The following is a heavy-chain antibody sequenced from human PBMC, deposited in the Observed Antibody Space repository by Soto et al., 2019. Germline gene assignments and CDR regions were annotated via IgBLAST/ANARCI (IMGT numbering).Heavy chain of an antibody. CDR2: ISATGGGT. CDR1: GFKFSNYA. Sequence: GGSLRLSCAASGFKFSNYAMSWVRQAPGKGLEWVSLISATGGGTYYADSVKGRFTISRDNSHNTLYLQVHSLTAEDTAVYYCAKDRREGGHSALYLDFWRQGAQVTVSS. D-gene: IGHD3-16*01. CDR3: AKDRREGGHSALYLDF. V-gene: IGHV3-23*01. J-gene: IGHJ4*02.